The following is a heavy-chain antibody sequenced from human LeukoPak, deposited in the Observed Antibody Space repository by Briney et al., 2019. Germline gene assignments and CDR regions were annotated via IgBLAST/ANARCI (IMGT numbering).Heavy chain of an antibody. V-gene: IGHV3-30-3*01. CDR3: ARGPDPIVVVPAALLQVLTRLVGLDY. Sequence: GGSLRLSCAASGFTFSSYAMHWVRQAPGKGLEWVAVISYDGSNKYYADSVKGRFTISRDNSKNTLYLQMNSLRAEDTAVYYCARGPDPIVVVPAALLQVLTRLVGLDYWGQGTLVTVSS. CDR2: ISYDGSNK. CDR1: GFTFSSYA. D-gene: IGHD2-2*01. J-gene: IGHJ4*02.